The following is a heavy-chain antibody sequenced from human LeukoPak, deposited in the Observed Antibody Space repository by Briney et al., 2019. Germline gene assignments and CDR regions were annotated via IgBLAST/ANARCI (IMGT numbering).Heavy chain of an antibody. CDR1: GGSISSGGYY. Sequence: SETLSLTCTVSGGSISSGGYYWSWIRQHPGKGLEWIGYICYSGSTYYNPSLKSRVTISVDTSKNQFSLKLSSVTAADTAVYYCASYYDILTGYYPGPAFDIWGQETMVTVSS. J-gene: IGHJ3*02. D-gene: IGHD3-9*01. CDR3: ASYYDILTGYYPGPAFDI. V-gene: IGHV4-31*03. CDR2: ICYSGST.